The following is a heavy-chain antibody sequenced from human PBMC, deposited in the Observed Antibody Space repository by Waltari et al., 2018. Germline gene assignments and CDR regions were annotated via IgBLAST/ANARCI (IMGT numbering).Heavy chain of an antibody. CDR3: ARPSTEHYYYYYYMDV. V-gene: IGHV3-48*03. CDR2: ISNSGSTV. Sequence: EMQVVESGGDLVQPGGSLRLSCVVSGFTSSNYEMNWVRQAPGEGLEWVSYISNSGSTVYYADSVKGRFTISRDNAKNSLYLQMNSLGAEDTAVYYCARPSTEHYYYYYYMDVWGKGTTVTVS. J-gene: IGHJ6*03. CDR1: GFTSSNYE.